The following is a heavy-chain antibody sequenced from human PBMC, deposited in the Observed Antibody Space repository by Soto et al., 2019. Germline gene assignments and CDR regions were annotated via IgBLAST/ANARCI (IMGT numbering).Heavy chain of an antibody. CDR2: ISSSSSDT. J-gene: IGHJ4*02. D-gene: IGHD1-26*01. V-gene: IGHV3-11*06. CDR3: VRDIARVGDTYYYDY. Sequence: SCAASGFTFSDYYMSWIRQAPGKGLEWVSYISSSSSDTNYADSVRGRFTISRDNAKNSLYLQMNGLRAEDTAVYYCVRDIARVGDTYYYDYWGQGTLVTVSS. CDR1: GFTFSDYY.